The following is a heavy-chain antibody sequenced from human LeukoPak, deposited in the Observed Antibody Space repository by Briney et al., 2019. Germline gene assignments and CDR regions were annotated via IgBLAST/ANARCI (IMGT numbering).Heavy chain of an antibody. D-gene: IGHD5-18*01. V-gene: IGHV4-34*01. CDR3: ARLFPRGYSYGYVVGNWFDP. CDR2: INHSGST. CDR1: GGSFSGYY. J-gene: IGHJ5*02. Sequence: SETLSLTCAVYGGSFSGYYWSWIRQPPGKGLEWIGEINHSGSTNYNPSLKSRVTISVDTSKNQFSLKLSSATAADTAVYYCARLFPRGYSYGYVVGNWFDPWGQGTLVTVSS.